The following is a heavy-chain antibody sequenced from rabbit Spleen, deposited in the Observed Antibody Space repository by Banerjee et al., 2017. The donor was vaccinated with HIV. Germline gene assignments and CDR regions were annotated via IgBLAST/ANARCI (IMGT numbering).Heavy chain of an antibody. J-gene: IGHJ4*01. CDR3: ARGSAMMTMVVTGFYLNL. V-gene: IGHV1S40*01. CDR1: GVSFSSSSY. D-gene: IGHD2-1*01. CDR2: IDTGSSGFT. Sequence: QSLEESGGDLVKPGASLTLTCTASGVSFSSSSYMCWVRQAPGKGLEWIACIDTGSSGFTYFATWAKGRFTCSKTSSTTVTLQMTSLTAADTATYFCARGSAMMTMVVTGFYLNLWGPGTLVTVS.